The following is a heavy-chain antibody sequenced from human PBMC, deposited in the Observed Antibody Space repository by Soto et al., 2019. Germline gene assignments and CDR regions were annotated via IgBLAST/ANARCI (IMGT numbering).Heavy chain of an antibody. CDR1: GYTFTSYD. D-gene: IGHD6-13*01. Sequence: QVQLVQSGAEVKKPGASVKVSCKASGYTFTSYDINWVRQATGQGLEWMGWMNPNSGNTGYAQKFQGRVTMTRNTXISTAYMELSSLRSEDTAVYYCASRGYSSSWYDYYYYGMDVWGQGTTVTVSS. CDR2: MNPNSGNT. J-gene: IGHJ6*02. V-gene: IGHV1-8*01. CDR3: ASRGYSSSWYDYYYYGMDV.